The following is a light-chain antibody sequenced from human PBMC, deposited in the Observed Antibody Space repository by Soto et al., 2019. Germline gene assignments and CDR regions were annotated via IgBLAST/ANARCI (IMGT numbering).Light chain of an antibody. V-gene: IGLV1-40*01. CDR2: SNV. CDR3: QSYDGTLSGFVV. CDR1: SSNIGAGYT. J-gene: IGLJ3*02. Sequence: QSVLTQPTSVSGAPGQRVTISCTGSSSNIGAGYTVHWYQQLPGTAPKLLIYSNVNRPSGVPDRFSGSRSDTSASLAITGLQAEDEADYYCQSYDGTLSGFVVFGGGTKLTVL.